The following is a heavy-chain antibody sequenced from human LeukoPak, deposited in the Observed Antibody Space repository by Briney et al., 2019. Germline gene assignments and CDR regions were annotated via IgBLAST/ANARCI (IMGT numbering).Heavy chain of an antibody. CDR2: INTYKGNT. Sequence: ALVKVSCKASGYSFNSYGISWVRQAPGQGLEWMGWINTYKGNTNYAQKFQGRVSMTTDRSASTDYLELRSLRSYDTDVYYCARDKKVGTTATYTPFDPWGQGTLVTVSS. D-gene: IGHD1-26*01. V-gene: IGHV1-18*01. CDR1: GYSFNSYG. CDR3: ARDKKVGTTATYTPFDP. J-gene: IGHJ5*02.